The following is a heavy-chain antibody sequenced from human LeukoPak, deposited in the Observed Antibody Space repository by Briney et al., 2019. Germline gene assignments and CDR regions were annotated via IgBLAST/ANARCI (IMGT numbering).Heavy chain of an antibody. J-gene: IGHJ4*02. V-gene: IGHV1-2*02. Sequence: ASVKVSCKASGYTFTGYYMHWVRQAPGQGLEWMGWINPNSGGTNYAQKFQGRVTMARDTSISTAYMELSRLRSDDTAVYYCARDFGSDGYSSSSNIFDYWGQGTLVTVSS. D-gene: IGHD6-6*01. CDR3: ARDFGSDGYSSSSNIFDY. CDR1: GYTFTGYY. CDR2: INPNSGGT.